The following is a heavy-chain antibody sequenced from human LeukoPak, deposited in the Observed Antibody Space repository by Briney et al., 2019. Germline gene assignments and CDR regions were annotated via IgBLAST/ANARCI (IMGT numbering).Heavy chain of an antibody. CDR3: ASTPLPGIAASGLDY. D-gene: IGHD6-13*01. V-gene: IGHV4-59*01. J-gene: IGHJ4*02. CDR2: IYYSGST. Sequence: SETLSLTCTVSGGSISSYYWSWIRQPPGKGLEWIGYIYYSGSTNYNPSLKSRVTISVDTSKNQFSLKLSSVTAADTAVYYCASTPLPGIAASGLDYWGQGTLVTVSS. CDR1: GGSISSYY.